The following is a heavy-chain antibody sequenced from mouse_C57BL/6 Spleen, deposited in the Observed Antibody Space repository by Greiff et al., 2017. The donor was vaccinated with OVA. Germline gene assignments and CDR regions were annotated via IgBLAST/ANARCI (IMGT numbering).Heavy chain of an antibody. D-gene: IGHD1-1*01. CDR3: ARYNGSSFAY. CDR1: GFTFTDYY. J-gene: IGHJ3*01. CDR2: ISNKANGYTT. Sequence: EVQLVESGGGLVQPGGSLSLSCAASGFTFTDYYMSWVSQPPGKALEWLGFISNKANGYTTEYSASVKGRFTISRDNSHSILYLQMNALRAEDSATYYCARYNGSSFAYWGQGTLVTVSA. V-gene: IGHV7-3*01.